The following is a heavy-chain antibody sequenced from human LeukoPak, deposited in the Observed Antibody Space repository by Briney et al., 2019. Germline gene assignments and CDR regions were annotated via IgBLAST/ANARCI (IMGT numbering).Heavy chain of an antibody. CDR2: IYPGDSDT. J-gene: IGHJ6*02. CDR1: GYSFTSYW. V-gene: IGHV5-51*01. Sequence: GESLKISCKGSGYSFTSYWIGWVRQMPGKGLEWMGIIYPGDSDTRYSPSFQGQVTISADKSISTAYLQWSSLKASDTALYYCARLTFGESDYYYGMGVWGQGTTVTVSS. D-gene: IGHD3-10*01. CDR3: ARLTFGESDYYYGMGV.